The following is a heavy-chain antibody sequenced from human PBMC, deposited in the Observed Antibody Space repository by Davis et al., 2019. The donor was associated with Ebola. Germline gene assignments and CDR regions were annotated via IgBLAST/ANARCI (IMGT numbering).Heavy chain of an antibody. CDR1: GFTFSSYS. D-gene: IGHD3-22*01. CDR2: ISSSSSYI. J-gene: IGHJ4*02. Sequence: GESLKISCAASGFTFSSYSMNWVRQAPGKGLEWVSSISSSSSYIYYADSVKGRFTISRDNAKNTLYLQMNSLRAEDTAVYYCARGWSSSGCDYWGQGTLVTVSS. CDR3: ARGWSSSGCDY. V-gene: IGHV3-21*01.